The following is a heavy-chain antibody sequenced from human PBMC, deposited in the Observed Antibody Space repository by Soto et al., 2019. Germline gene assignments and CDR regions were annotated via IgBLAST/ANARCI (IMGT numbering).Heavy chain of an antibody. CDR1: VFTFSSYS. D-gene: IGHD3-3*01. J-gene: IGHJ5*02. V-gene: IGHV3-21*01. CDR3: ASSTILGVAAWFDP. Sequence: LRLSCAASVFTFSSYSMNWVRPAPGKGLEWVSSIRSSSSYIYCADSVKGRFTISRDNAKNSLYLQINSLRAEDTAVYYCASSTILGVAAWFDPGGQGTLVTVSS. CDR2: IRSSSSYI.